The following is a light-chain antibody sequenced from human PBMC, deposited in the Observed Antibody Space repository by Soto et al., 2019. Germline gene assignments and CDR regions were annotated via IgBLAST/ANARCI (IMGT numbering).Light chain of an antibody. CDR3: SSYTSSVTPYYV. CDR1: SSDVGGYNY. J-gene: IGLJ1*01. Sequence: QSALTQPASVSGSPGQSITISCTGTSSDVGGYNYVSWYQHHPGRAPKLMIYDVSNRPSGISNRFSGSKSGNTASLTISGLQAEDEADYYCSSYTSSVTPYYVFGRGTKATAL. CDR2: DVS. V-gene: IGLV2-14*03.